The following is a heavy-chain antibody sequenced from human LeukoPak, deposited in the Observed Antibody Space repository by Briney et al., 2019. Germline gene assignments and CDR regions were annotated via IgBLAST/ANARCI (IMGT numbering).Heavy chain of an antibody. Sequence: PGGALRLSCAASGFTFISYAMHWVRQARGKGLEYVSAISVNGGSTYYTNSVKGRFTISRVNSKHTLYLQMGSLRAEDMAVYYCASEAEMATIEIEHNSFDYWGQGTLVTVSS. V-gene: IGHV3-64*01. D-gene: IGHD5-24*01. CDR1: GFTFISYA. CDR2: ISVNGGST. CDR3: ASEAEMATIEIEHNSFDY. J-gene: IGHJ4*02.